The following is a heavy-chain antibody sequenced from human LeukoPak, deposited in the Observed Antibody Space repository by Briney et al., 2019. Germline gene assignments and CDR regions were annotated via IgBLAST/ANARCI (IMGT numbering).Heavy chain of an antibody. J-gene: IGHJ4*02. Sequence: GGSLRLSCSASGFTFSSYSMNSVRQAPGKGLEWVSSISSSSSYIYYADSVKGRFTISRDNAKNSLYLQMNSLRAEDTAVYYCARGVSYSSSWYYFDYWGQGTLVTVSS. CDR1: GFTFSSYS. V-gene: IGHV3-21*01. D-gene: IGHD6-13*01. CDR2: ISSSSSYI. CDR3: ARGVSYSSSWYYFDY.